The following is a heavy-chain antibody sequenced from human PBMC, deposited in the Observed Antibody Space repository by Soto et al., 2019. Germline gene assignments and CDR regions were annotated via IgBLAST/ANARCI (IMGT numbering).Heavy chain of an antibody. CDR1: GFTFSSYG. D-gene: IGHD5-12*01. CDR3: ARAEGIVATMGSYFDY. J-gene: IGHJ4*02. V-gene: IGHV3-33*01. CDR2: IWYDGSNK. Sequence: QVQLVESGGGVVQPGRSLRLSCAASGFTFSSYGMHWVRQAPGKGLEWVAVIWYDGSNKYYADSVKGRFTISRDNSKNTLYLQMNSLRAEDTAVYYCARAEGIVATMGSYFDYWGQGTLVTVSS.